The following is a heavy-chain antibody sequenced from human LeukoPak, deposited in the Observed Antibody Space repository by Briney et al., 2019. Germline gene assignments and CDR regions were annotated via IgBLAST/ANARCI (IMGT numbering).Heavy chain of an antibody. D-gene: IGHD3-10*01. CDR2: ISAYNGNT. CDR3: VTMVRGVNWFDP. Sequence: ASVKVSCKASGYTFTSYGISWVRQAPGQGLEWMGWISAYNGNTNYAQKLQGRVTMTTDTSTSTAYMELRSLRSDDTAVYYCVTMVRGVNWFDPWGQGTLVTVSS. V-gene: IGHV1-18*01. J-gene: IGHJ5*02. CDR1: GYTFTSYG.